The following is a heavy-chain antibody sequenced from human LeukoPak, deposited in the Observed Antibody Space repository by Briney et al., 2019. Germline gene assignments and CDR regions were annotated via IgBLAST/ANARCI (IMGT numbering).Heavy chain of an antibody. V-gene: IGHV3-48*04. Sequence: GGSLRLSCAVSGFTFSSYSMNWVRQAPEKGLEWVSYISSSSSTIYYADSVKGRFTISRDNAKNSLYLQMNSLRAEDTAVYYCARDGPPDSSGSFAFDYWGQGILVTVSS. J-gene: IGHJ4*02. D-gene: IGHD3-22*01. CDR3: ARDGPPDSSGSFAFDY. CDR2: ISSSSSTI. CDR1: GFTFSSYS.